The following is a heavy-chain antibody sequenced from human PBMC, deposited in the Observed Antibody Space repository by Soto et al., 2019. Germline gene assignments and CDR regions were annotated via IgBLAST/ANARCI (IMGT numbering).Heavy chain of an antibody. Sequence: GGSLRLSCAASGFTFSSYAMHWVRQAPGKGLEWVAVISYDGSNKYYADSVKGRFTISRDNSKNTLYLQMNSLRAEDTAVYYCARDLGPYSSSWGDFDYWGQGTLVTVSS. CDR2: ISYDGSNK. CDR1: GFTFSSYA. CDR3: ARDLGPYSSSWGDFDY. D-gene: IGHD6-6*01. J-gene: IGHJ4*02. V-gene: IGHV3-30-3*01.